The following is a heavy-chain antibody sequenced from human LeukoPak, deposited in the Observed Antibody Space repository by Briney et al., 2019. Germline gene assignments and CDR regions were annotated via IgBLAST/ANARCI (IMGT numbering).Heavy chain of an antibody. J-gene: IGHJ5*02. CDR3: ARGRITMARGASNWFDP. CDR2: IYYSGST. CDR1: GGSISSSSYY. Sequence: SETLSLTCTVSGGSISSSSYYWGWIRQPPGKGLEWIVSIYYSGSTYYNPSLKSRVTISVDTSKNQFSLKLSSVTAADTAVYYCARGRITMARGASNWFDPWGQGTLVTVSS. D-gene: IGHD3-10*01. V-gene: IGHV4-39*07.